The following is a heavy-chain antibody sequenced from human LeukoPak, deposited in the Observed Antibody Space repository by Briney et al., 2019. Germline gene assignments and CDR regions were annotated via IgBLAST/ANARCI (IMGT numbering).Heavy chain of an antibody. CDR1: GYTFTYYY. CDR3: ATVFPGFGGSYFSRVGAFDI. CDR2: INPDSGDT. V-gene: IGHV1-2*02. D-gene: IGHD1-26*01. Sequence: ASVTLSCKSSGYTFTYYYIHWMRQAPGQGLEWMGWINPDSGDTSYAQKFQGRVTMTRDTSISTVYVELSSLRSEATAVYYCATVFPGFGGSYFSRVGAFDIWGQGTMVTVSS. J-gene: IGHJ3*02.